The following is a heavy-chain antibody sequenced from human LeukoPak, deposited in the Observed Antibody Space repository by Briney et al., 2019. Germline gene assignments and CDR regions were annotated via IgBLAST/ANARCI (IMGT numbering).Heavy chain of an antibody. D-gene: IGHD3-22*01. V-gene: IGHV1-69*13. CDR2: ITPLFGTA. J-gene: IGHJ4*02. CDR1: GGTFSKYT. CDR3: ASGMDSSGYYYSY. Sequence: GASVKVSCKASGGTFSKYTISWVRQRPGQGLEWMGGITPLFGTANYAQKFQGRVTITADESASTAYMELSSLRSEDTAVYYCASGMDSSGYYYSYWGQGTLVTVSS.